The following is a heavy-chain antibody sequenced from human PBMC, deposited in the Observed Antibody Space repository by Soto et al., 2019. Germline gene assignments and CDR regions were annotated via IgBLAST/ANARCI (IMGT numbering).Heavy chain of an antibody. CDR1: GFTFSSYA. CDR2: ISYDGSNK. D-gene: IGHD3-3*01. Sequence: GGSLRLSCAASGFTFSSYAMHWVRQAPGKGLEWVAVISYDGSNKYYADSVKGRFTISRDNSKNTLYLQMNSLRAEDTAVYYCAREVHWSGSYFDYWGQGTLVTVSS. J-gene: IGHJ4*02. V-gene: IGHV3-30-3*01. CDR3: AREVHWSGSYFDY.